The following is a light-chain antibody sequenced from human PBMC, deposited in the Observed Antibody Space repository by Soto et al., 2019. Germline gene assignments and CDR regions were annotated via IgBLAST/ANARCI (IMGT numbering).Light chain of an antibody. V-gene: IGKV3-15*01. J-gene: IGKJ4*01. CDR1: QSVSSR. CDR2: GAS. Sequence: EIVMTQSPATLSVSPGERVTLSCRASQSVSSRLAWYPQKPGQSPRLVIYGASTRATGIPARFSGSGSGTEFTLTISSLQPDDFATYYCQQYNSPLTFGGGTKVDIK. CDR3: QQYNSPLT.